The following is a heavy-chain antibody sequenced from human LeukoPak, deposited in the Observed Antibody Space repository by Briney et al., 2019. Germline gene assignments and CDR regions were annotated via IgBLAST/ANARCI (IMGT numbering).Heavy chain of an antibody. CDR2: IYYSGST. D-gene: IGHD2-2*01. CDR1: GGSISSYY. Sequence: PSETLSLTCTVSGGSISSYYWSWIRQPPGKGLEWIGYIYYSGSTNYNPSLKSRVTISVDTSKNQFSLKLSSVTAADTAVYYCARGLEVVVVPAARPGIAAAAWFDPWGQGTLVTVSS. V-gene: IGHV4-59*12. CDR3: ARGLEVVVVPAARPGIAAAAWFDP. J-gene: IGHJ5*02.